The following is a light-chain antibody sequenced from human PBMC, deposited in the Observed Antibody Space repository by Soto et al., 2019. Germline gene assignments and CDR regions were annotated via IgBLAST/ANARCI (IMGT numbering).Light chain of an antibody. V-gene: IGLV4-69*01. J-gene: IGLJ2*01. CDR2: LNSDGSH. Sequence: QLVLTQSRSASASLGASVKLTCTLSSGHSSYAIAWHQQQPEKGPRYLMKLNSDGSHSKGDGIPDRFSGSSSGAERYLTISSLQSEDESEYYCQAWDSGTVVFGGGTKLTVL. CDR3: QAWDSGTVV. CDR1: SGHSSYA.